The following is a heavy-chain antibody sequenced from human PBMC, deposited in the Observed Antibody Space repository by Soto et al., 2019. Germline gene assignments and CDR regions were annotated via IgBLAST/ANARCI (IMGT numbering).Heavy chain of an antibody. V-gene: IGHV1-69*01. CDR1: GGSFSIYG. D-gene: IGHD4-17*01. CDR2: IMPRFHTT. CDR3: ARVLYGDFGADPFDI. J-gene: IGHJ3*02. Sequence: QVQLVQSGAEVKKPGSSVKLSCKASGGSFSIYGISWVRQAPGQGLEWLGGIMPRFHTTTYAQKFQGRITITADESTNMAYWQLDSLSSEETALFYCARVLYGDFGADPFDICGQGTMVTVSS.